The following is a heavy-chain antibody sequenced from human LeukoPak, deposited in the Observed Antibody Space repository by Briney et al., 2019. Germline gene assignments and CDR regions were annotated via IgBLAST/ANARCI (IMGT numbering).Heavy chain of an antibody. CDR2: MNPNSGNT. D-gene: IGHD6-13*01. CDR3: ARVAYNSISLYYYYDMDV. CDR1: GYTFTSYD. V-gene: IGHV1-8*01. Sequence: GASVKVSCKASGYTFTSYDINWVRQATGQGLEWMGWMNPNSGNTGYAQKFQGRVTMTRNTSINTAYMELSSLRSEDTVVYFCARVAYNSISLYYYYDMDVWGQGTTVTVSS. J-gene: IGHJ6*02.